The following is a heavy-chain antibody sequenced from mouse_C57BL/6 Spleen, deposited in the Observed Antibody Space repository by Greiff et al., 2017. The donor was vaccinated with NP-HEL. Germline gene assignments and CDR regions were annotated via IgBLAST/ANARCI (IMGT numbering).Heavy chain of an antibody. CDR3: ARNIYYGSSFYWYFDV. V-gene: IGHV1-69*01. CDR2: IDPSDSYT. J-gene: IGHJ1*03. D-gene: IGHD1-1*01. Sequence: QVQLQQSGAELVMPGASVKLSCKASGYTFTSYWMHWVKQRPGQGLEWIGEIDPSDSYTNYNQKFKGKSTLTVDKSSSTAYMQLSSLTSEDSAVYYCARNIYYGSSFYWYFDVWGTGTTVTVSS. CDR1: GYTFTSYW.